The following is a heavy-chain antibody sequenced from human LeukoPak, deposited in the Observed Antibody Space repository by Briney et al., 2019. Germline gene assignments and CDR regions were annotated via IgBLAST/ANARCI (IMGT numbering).Heavy chain of an antibody. CDR1: GFTFSDYW. CDR3: ARAYSSSWYDAFDL. Sequence: AGGSLRLSCAASGFTFSDYWMSWVRQAPGKGLEWVANIKQDGSEKNYVDSVKGRFTISRDNAKNSLYLQMNSLRAEDTAVYYCARAYSSSWYDAFDLWGQGAVVTVSS. D-gene: IGHD6-13*01. CDR2: IKQDGSEK. J-gene: IGHJ3*01. V-gene: IGHV3-7*01.